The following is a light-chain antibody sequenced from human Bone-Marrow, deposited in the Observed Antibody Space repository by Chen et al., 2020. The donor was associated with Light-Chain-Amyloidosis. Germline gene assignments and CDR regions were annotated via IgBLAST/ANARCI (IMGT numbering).Light chain of an antibody. Sequence: QSVLTQPPSASGTPGQRVTISCSGSSSKSGSNTGNWYQQLPGTAPKLLMYSDNQRPSGVPDRFSGSKSGTSASLAISGLQSEDEADYYCAAWDDSLNVYVFGTGTKVTVL. CDR1: SSKSGSNT. CDR3: AAWDDSLNVYV. CDR2: SDN. V-gene: IGLV1-44*01. J-gene: IGLJ1*01.